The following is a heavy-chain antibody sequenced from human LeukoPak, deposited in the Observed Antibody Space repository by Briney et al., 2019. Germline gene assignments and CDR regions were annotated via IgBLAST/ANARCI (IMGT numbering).Heavy chain of an antibody. J-gene: IGHJ6*04. V-gene: IGHV1-2*02. Sequence: GASVKVSCKASGYTFTGYYMHWVRQAPGQGLEWMGWINPNSGGTNYAQEFQGRVTMTRDTSISTAYMELSRLRSDDTAVYYCASRLVVPAAIPVWGKGTTVTVSS. D-gene: IGHD2-2*01. CDR2: INPNSGGT. CDR1: GYTFTGYY. CDR3: ASRLVVPAAIPV.